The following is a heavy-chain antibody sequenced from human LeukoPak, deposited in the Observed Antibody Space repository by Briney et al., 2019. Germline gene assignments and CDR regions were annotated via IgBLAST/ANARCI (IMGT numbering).Heavy chain of an antibody. D-gene: IGHD3-10*01. CDR2: IYYSGST. J-gene: IGHJ4*02. V-gene: IGHV4-59*01. CDR3: ARDFPSGNHYFDY. Sequence: SETLSLTCTVSGGSISNYYWNWIRQPPRKGLEWIGYIYYSGSTNYNPSLKSRVIISADTSKNQFSLKLSSVTAADTAVYYCARDFPSGNHYFDYWGQGTLVTVSS. CDR1: GGSISNYY.